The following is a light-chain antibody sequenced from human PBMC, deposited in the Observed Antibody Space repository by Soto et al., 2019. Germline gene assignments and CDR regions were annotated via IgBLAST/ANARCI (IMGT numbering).Light chain of an antibody. CDR2: EVS. V-gene: IGLV2-8*01. CDR3: SSHAGSINVV. Sequence: QSVLTQPPSASGSPGQSVTISCTGTSKDVGGYNAVSWYQQHPGKAPKLMIYEVSKRPSGVPDRFSGSKSGSTASLTVSGLQAEDEADYYCSSHAGSINVVFGGGTKVTVL. J-gene: IGLJ2*01. CDR1: SKDVGGYNA.